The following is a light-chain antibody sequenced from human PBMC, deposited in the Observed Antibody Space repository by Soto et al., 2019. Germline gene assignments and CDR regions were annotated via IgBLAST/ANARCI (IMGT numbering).Light chain of an antibody. J-gene: IGLJ1*01. CDR3: YSSRSSSSTFYV. CDR1: SSDIGGSNY. Sequence: QSALTQPASVSGSPGQSITISCAGTSSDIGGSNYVSWYQQHPGKAPKLMNYGVSNRPSGVSNRFSGSKSGNTASLTISGLQAEDEADYFCYSSRSSSSTFYVFGTGTKVTVL. CDR2: GVS. V-gene: IGLV2-14*03.